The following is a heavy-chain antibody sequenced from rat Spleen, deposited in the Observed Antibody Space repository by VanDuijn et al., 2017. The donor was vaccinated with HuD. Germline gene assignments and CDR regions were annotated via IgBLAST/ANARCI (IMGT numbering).Heavy chain of an antibody. Sequence: EVQLVESDGGLVQPGRSLKLSCAASGFTFSDYYMAWVRQAPTKGLEWVATISYDGSSTYYRDSVKGRFTISRDNAKSTLYLQMDSLRSEDTATYYCARQTITIAAIGYFDFWGPGTMVTVSS. CDR1: GFTFSDYY. V-gene: IGHV5-29*01. D-gene: IGHD1-2*01. CDR2: ISYDGSST. J-gene: IGHJ1*01. CDR3: ARQTITIAAIGYFDF.